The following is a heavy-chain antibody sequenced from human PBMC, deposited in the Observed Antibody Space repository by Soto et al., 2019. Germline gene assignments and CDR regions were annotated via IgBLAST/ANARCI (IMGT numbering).Heavy chain of an antibody. CDR2: IYHSGST. D-gene: IGHD5-12*01. V-gene: IGHV4-38-2*01. Sequence: ETXSLTCAVSGFSISSGYHWGWIRQPPGKGLEWIGNIYHSGSTYYNPSLKSRVTISVDTSKNQFSVKLSSVTAADTAVYYCARVTYDSADSWGQGALVTVSS. CDR1: GFSISSGYH. CDR3: ARVTYDSADS. J-gene: IGHJ4*02.